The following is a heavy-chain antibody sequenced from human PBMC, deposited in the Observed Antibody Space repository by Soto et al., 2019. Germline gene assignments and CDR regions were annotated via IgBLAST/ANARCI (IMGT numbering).Heavy chain of an antibody. CDR1: GFTFRSYW. CDR2: INPDGSST. V-gene: IGHV3-74*01. Sequence: EVQLVESGGGLVQPGGSLRLSCAASGFTFRSYWMHWVRQAPGKGLMWVSRINPDGSSTSYADSAKGRFTMSRDNAQNTRYLQMSRLRAEDTAAYYCAVLAGVTPLPDALDIWGQGTMVTVSS. D-gene: IGHD2-21*02. CDR3: AVLAGVTPLPDALDI. J-gene: IGHJ3*02.